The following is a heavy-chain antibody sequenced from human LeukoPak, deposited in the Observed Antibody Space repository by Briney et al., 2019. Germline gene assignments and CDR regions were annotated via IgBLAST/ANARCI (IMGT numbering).Heavy chain of an antibody. CDR2: VSSSSSTI. D-gene: IGHD3-9*01. CDR1: GFTFSSYS. Sequence: GGSLRLSCAASGFTFSSYSMNWVRQAPGKGLEWVSYVSSSSSTIYYADSVKGRFTISRDNAKNSLYLQMSSLRAEDTAVYYCARGHCDILTAYPVAWFDPWGQGTLVTVSS. CDR3: ARGHCDILTAYPVAWFDP. J-gene: IGHJ5*02. V-gene: IGHV3-48*04.